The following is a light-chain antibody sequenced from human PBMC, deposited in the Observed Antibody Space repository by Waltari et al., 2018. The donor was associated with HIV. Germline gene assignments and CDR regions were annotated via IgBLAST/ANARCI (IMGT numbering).Light chain of an antibody. V-gene: IGLV2-23*02. J-gene: IGLJ2*01. CDR1: SSDVGGYNN. CDR2: DVS. CDR3: CSYAGSSTHVV. Sequence: QSALTQPASVSGSPGQSITISCTGTSSDVGGYNNVSWYQQHPGKAPKLMIYDVSKRPSGVSNRFSGSKSGNTASLTISGLQADDEADYYCCSYAGSSTHVVFGGGTKLTVL.